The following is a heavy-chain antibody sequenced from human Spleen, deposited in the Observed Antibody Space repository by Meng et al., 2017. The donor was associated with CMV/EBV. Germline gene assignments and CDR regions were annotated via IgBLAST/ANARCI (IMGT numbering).Heavy chain of an antibody. V-gene: IGHV3-74*01. CDR2: SNSEGSRK. CDR1: GFPLSTYW. Sequence: SAYPGFPLSTYWVHWVRKDGGRGVVWVKRSNSEGSRKSKAESVKGRFTISRDNAKNTLYLQMNSLRAEDTAVYYCAREWEDAFDIWGHGTMVTVSS. J-gene: IGHJ3*02. D-gene: IGHD1-26*01. CDR3: AREWEDAFDI.